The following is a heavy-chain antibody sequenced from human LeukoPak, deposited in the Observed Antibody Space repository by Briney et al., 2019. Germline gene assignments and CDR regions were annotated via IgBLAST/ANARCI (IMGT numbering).Heavy chain of an antibody. CDR3: ARGGYYGSGNDFRFDP. CDR1: GGSISSGSYY. J-gene: IGHJ5*02. Sequence: SETLSLTCTVSGGSISSGSYYWSLIRQPAGKGLQWIGRIYTSGSTNYNPSLKSRVTISVDTSKNQFSLKLSSVTAADTAVYYCARGGYYGSGNDFRFDPWGQGTLVTVSS. CDR2: IYTSGST. V-gene: IGHV4-61*02. D-gene: IGHD3-10*01.